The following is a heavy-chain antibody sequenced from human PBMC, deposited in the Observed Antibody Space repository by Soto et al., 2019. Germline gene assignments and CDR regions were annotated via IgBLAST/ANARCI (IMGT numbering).Heavy chain of an antibody. V-gene: IGHV3-30*04. Sequence: GGSLRLSCAASGFTFTNYTMHWVRQAPGKGLEWVALISYDEIDKYYADAVKGRFTISRDNSKNTLYLQMDSLRAEDTAVYYCAGRSGSSDYWGRGTLVTVSS. CDR1: GFTFTNYT. CDR2: ISYDEIDK. J-gene: IGHJ4*02. CDR3: AGRSGSSDY. D-gene: IGHD3-10*01.